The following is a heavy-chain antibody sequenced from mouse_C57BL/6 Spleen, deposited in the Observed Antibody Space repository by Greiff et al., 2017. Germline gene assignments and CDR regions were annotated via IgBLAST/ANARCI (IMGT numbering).Heavy chain of an antibody. CDR1: GYTFTGYW. CDR3: AIRGHSNYFAWFAY. V-gene: IGHV1-9*01. CDR2: ILPGSGST. D-gene: IGHD2-5*01. Sequence: QVQLQQSGAELMKPGASVKLSCKATGYTFTGYWIEWVKQRPGHGLEWIGEILPGSGSTNYNEKFKGKATFTADTSSNTAYMQLSSLTTEDSAIYYCAIRGHSNYFAWFAYWGQGTLVTVSA. J-gene: IGHJ3*01.